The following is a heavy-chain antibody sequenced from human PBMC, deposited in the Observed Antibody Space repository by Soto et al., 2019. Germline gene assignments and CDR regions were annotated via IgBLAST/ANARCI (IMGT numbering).Heavy chain of an antibody. CDR3: ARQAVVPAAIGSLGGWFDP. CDR2: IYYSGST. Sequence: QVQLQESGPGLVKPSETLSLTCTVSGGSISSYYWSWIRQPPGKGLEWIGYIYYSGSTNYTPSLMRRVTISLDTSKNQFSLKLSSVTAADTAVYYCARQAVVPAAIGSLGGWFDPWGQGTLVTVSS. CDR1: GGSISSYY. V-gene: IGHV4-59*08. J-gene: IGHJ5*02. D-gene: IGHD2-2*02.